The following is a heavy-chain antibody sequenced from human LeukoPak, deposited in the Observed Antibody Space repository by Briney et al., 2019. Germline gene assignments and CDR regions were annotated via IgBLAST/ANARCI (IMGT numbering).Heavy chain of an antibody. CDR2: INPNSGGT. CDR1: GYTFTSYY. J-gene: IGHJ4*02. V-gene: IGHV1-2*02. Sequence: ASVKVSCKASGYTFTSYYMHWVRQAPGQGLEWMGWINPNSGGTNYAQKFQGRVTMTRDTSISTAYMELSRLRSDDTAVYYCAREEGGYSYGAGGYWGQGTLVTVSS. CDR3: AREEGGYSYGAGGY. D-gene: IGHD5-18*01.